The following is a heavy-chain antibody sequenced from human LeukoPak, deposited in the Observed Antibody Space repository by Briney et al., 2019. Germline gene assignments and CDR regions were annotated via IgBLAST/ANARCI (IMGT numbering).Heavy chain of an antibody. D-gene: IGHD3-10*01. CDR2: VSAYNGNT. Sequence: GASVKVSCKASGYTFTSYGISWVRQAPGQGLEWMGWVSAYNGNTNYAQKLQGRVTMTTDTSTSTAYMELRSLRSDDTAVYYCARRVYYGSGNIGGLGWFDPWGQGTLVTVSS. CDR1: GYTFTSYG. V-gene: IGHV1-18*01. J-gene: IGHJ5*02. CDR3: ARRVYYGSGNIGGLGWFDP.